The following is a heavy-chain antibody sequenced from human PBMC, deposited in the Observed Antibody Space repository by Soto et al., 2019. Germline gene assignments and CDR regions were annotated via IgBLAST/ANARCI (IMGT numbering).Heavy chain of an antibody. D-gene: IGHD1-1*01. J-gene: IGHJ4*02. Sequence: EVQVVESGGDLVEPGGSLRLSCVTSGFMFSSAWMSWVRQGPGKGLEWVARIKSKNDGGAADYAAPVNGRFSISRDDSKSTVYLQMNSLRAEDTALYYCVEGWNDFSGQGTLVTVSS. CDR2: IKSKNDGGAA. CDR3: VEGWNDF. CDR1: GFMFSSAW. V-gene: IGHV3-15*01.